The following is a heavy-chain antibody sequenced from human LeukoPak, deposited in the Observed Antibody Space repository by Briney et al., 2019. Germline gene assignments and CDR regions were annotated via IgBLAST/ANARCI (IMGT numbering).Heavy chain of an antibody. CDR1: GYTFTSYG. CDR3: ARLDYGGNQC. V-gene: IGHV1-2*02. CDR2: INPNSGGT. D-gene: IGHD4-23*01. J-gene: IGHJ3*01. Sequence: GASVKVSCKASGYTFTSYGISWVRQAPGQGLEWMGWINPNSGGTNYAQKFQGRVTMTRDTSISTAYMELSRLRSDDTAVYYCARLDYGGNQCWGQGTMVTVSS.